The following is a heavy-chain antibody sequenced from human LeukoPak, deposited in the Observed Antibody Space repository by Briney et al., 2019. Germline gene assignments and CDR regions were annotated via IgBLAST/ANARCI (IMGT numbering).Heavy chain of an antibody. CDR3: ARAGAYYYGLDV. CDR2: INPRGGST. J-gene: IGHJ6*02. CDR1: GYTFTDYF. Sequence: GASVTVSCRASGYTFTDYFLNWVRQAPGQGLEWMGNINPRGGSTSYAQKFQGRVTMTRDTSTRTVYMELSGLRSEDTAVYFCARAGAYYYGLDVWGQGTTVTVSS. V-gene: IGHV1-46*01.